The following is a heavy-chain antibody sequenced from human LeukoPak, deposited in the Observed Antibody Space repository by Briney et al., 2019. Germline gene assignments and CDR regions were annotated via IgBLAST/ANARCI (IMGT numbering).Heavy chain of an antibody. J-gene: IGHJ4*02. V-gene: IGHV1/OR15-3*02. CDR3: ARLPSIAAAAVDY. CDR2: INAGNGNT. Sequence: ASVKVSCKASGYTFTGYYMHWVRQAPGQRLEWMGWINAGNGNTKYSQKFQGRVTITRDTSASTAYMELSSLRSEDTAVYYCARLPSIAAAAVDYWGQGTLVTVSS. CDR1: GYTFTGYY. D-gene: IGHD6-13*01.